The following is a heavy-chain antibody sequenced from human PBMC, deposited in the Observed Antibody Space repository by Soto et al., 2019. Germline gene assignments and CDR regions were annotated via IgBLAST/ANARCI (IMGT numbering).Heavy chain of an antibody. J-gene: IGHJ4*02. CDR3: ARFESPTFYYDSSGYSPLFDN. Sequence: GGSLRLSCTASGLTFSDYYMSWIRQAPGKGLEWVSYITSSGSYTKYADPVQGRFTISRDNAKNSLYLQMNSLRAEDTAVYYCARFESPTFYYDSSGYSPLFDNWGQGTPVNVS. V-gene: IGHV3-11*03. D-gene: IGHD3-22*01. CDR2: ITSSGSYT. CDR1: GLTFSDYY.